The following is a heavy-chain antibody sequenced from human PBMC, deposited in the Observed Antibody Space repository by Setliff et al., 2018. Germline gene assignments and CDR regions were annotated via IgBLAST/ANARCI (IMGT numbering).Heavy chain of an antibody. J-gene: IGHJ4*02. CDR3: ARDGAYCSGGSCYSFDY. CDR1: GGMSGTYS. V-gene: IGHV1-69*01. D-gene: IGHD2-15*01. Sequence: KVSCKASGGMSGTYSISWVRQAPGQGLEWMGAIIPIFGTPNYAQKFQDRVTITAGVSTSTAYMEPSSLRSDDTAVYYCARDGAYCSGGSCYSFDYWGQGTPVTVSS. CDR2: IIPIFGTP.